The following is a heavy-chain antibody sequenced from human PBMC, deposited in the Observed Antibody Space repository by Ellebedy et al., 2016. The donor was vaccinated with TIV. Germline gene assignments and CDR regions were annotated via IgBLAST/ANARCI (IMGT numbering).Heavy chain of an antibody. J-gene: IGHJ6*02. CDR2: ISAYNGNT. CDR1: GYTFTSYG. D-gene: IGHD2-8*02. CDR3: ARGPWGGVRFHYGMDV. V-gene: IGHV1-18*01. Sequence: ASVKVSCKASGYTFTSYGISWVRQAPGQGLEWMGWISAYNGNTNYAQKLQGRVTMTTDTSTSTAYMELRSLRSDDTAVYYCARGPWGGVRFHYGMDVWGQGTTVTVSS.